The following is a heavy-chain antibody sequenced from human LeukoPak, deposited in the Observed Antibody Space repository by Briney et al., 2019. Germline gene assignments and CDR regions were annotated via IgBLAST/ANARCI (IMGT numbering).Heavy chain of an antibody. CDR3: ARVTGSGSYSIDY. CDR1: GGSISSGGYY. V-gene: IGHV4-31*03. CDR2: IYYSGST. Sequence: SETLSPTCTVSGGSISSGGYYWSWIRQHPGKGLEWIGYIYYSGSTYYNPSLKSRVTISVDTSKNQFSLKLSSVTAADTAVYYCARVTGSGSYSIDYWGQGTLVTVSS. D-gene: IGHD3-10*01. J-gene: IGHJ4*02.